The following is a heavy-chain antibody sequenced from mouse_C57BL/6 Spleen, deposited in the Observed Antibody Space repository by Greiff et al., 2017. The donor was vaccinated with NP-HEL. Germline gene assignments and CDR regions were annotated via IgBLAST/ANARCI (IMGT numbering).Heavy chain of an antibody. CDR2: ISYDGSN. J-gene: IGHJ2*01. CDR1: GYSITSGYY. D-gene: IGHD2-4*01. CDR3: ATYYDYVDY. V-gene: IGHV3-6*01. Sequence: VQLKESGPGLVKPSQSLSLTCSVTGYSITSGYYWNWIRQFPGNKLEWMGYISYDGSNNYNPSLKNRISITRDTSKNQFFLKLNSVTTEDTATYYCATYYDYVDYWGQGTTLTVSS.